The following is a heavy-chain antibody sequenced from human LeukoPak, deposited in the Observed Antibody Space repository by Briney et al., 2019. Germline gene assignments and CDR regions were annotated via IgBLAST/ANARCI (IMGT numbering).Heavy chain of an antibody. CDR1: GFTFSSYS. J-gene: IGHJ4*02. CDR3: ARREVTREIDY. V-gene: IGHV3-21*01. D-gene: IGHD5-18*01. Sequence: GGSLRLSCAASGFTFSSYSMNWVRQAPGKGLEWVSSISSSSSYIYYADSVKGRFTIFRDNAKNSLYLQMNSLRAEDTAVYYCARREVTREIDYWGQGTLVTVSS. CDR2: ISSSSSYI.